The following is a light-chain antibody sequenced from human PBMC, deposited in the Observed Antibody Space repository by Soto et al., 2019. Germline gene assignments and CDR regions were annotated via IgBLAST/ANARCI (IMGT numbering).Light chain of an antibody. CDR1: QTISSW. CDR2: NAS. CDR3: QHYSSYSEA. V-gene: IGKV1-5*03. Sequence: DIQMTQSPSTLSRSLGDRGTSPCRASQTISSWLAWYQQQPGQDPKLLIYNASNLKSWVPSRVSGTGSVTAFTLTISSLQPDDFATYYCQHYSSYSEAFGQGTKV. J-gene: IGKJ1*01.